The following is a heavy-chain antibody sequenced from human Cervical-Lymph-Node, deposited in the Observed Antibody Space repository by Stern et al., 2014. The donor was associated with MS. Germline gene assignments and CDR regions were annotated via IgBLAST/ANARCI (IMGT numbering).Heavy chain of an antibody. CDR1: GGTFSSYA. D-gene: IGHD1-26*01. Sequence: QVQLVEPGAEVKKPGSSVKVSCKASGGTFSSYALSWVRQAPGQGLEWMSGDIPIFGPANYAQKCQGKVPINAAEPTSTAYMELSSLRSEDTAVYYCARGELKEGLVRGMDVWGQGTTVTVSS. V-gene: IGHV1-69*01. J-gene: IGHJ6*02. CDR2: DIPIFGPA. CDR3: ARGELKEGLVRGMDV.